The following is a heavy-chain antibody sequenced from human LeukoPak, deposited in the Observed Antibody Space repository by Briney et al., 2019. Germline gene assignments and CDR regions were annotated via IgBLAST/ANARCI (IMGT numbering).Heavy chain of an antibody. J-gene: IGHJ3*02. CDR2: INPNSGGT. CDR3: ARTGNQWLDTYDAFDI. V-gene: IGHV1-2*04. D-gene: IGHD6-19*01. CDR1: GYTFTGYY. Sequence: ASVKVSCKASGYTFTGYYMHWVRQAPGQGLEWMGWINPNSGGTNYAQKFQGWVTMTRDTSISTAYMELSRLRSDDTAVYYCARTGNQWLDTYDAFDIWGQGTMVTVSS.